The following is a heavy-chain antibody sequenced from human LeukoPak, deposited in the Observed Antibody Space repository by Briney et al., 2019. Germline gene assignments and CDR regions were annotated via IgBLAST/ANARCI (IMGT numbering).Heavy chain of an antibody. V-gene: IGHV4-39*01. CDR3: VRHDGRGGATMGALDS. CDR1: AGSISSGSHH. Sequence: SQTLSLTCTVSAGSISSGSHHWGWIHQSPGKGLEWIGSIYYGRTTYYNPSLSSRVTISVVTSKNQFSLQLNSVTAADTAIYYCVRHDGRGGATMGALDSWGQGSLVTVSS. D-gene: IGHD5-12*01. J-gene: IGHJ4*02. CDR2: IYYGRTT.